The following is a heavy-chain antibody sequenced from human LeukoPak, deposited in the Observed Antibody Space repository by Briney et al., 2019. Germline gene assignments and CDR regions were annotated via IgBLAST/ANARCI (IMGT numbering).Heavy chain of an antibody. CDR2: INPNSGGT. J-gene: IGHJ6*02. D-gene: IGHD6-19*01. V-gene: IGHV1-2*02. Sequence: ASVKVSCKASGYTFTGYYMRWVRQAPGQGLEWMGWINPNSGGTNYAQKFQGRVTMTRDTSISTAYMELSRLRSDDTAVYYCARSRATPKGIAVAGPYYYYYGMDVWGQGTTVTVSS. CDR3: ARSRATPKGIAVAGPYYYYYGMDV. CDR1: GYTFTGYY.